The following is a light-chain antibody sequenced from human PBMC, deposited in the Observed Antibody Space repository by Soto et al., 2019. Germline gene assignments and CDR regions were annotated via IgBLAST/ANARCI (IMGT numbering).Light chain of an antibody. V-gene: IGKV1-39*01. CDR3: QESYTALWGT. CDR1: LSIGNS. Sequence: DIQMTQSPSSLSASVGDRVTITCRASLSIGNSLNWYQRKIGKVPKVLIYGASSLQSGVPSRFSGSGSGTDFTLTISSLQPEDFATYYCQESYTALWGTFGEGTKVEI. CDR2: GAS. J-gene: IGKJ4*01.